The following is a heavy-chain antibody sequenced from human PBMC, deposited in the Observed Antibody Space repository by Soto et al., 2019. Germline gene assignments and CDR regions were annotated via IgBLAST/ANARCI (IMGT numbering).Heavy chain of an antibody. V-gene: IGHV4-34*01. J-gene: IGHJ5*02. CDR2: INHSGST. CDR1: GGSFSGYY. CDR3: ARGQQVNSFQRLYNWFDP. Sequence: TSETLSLTCAVYGGSFSGYYWSWIRQPPGKGLEWIGEINHSGSTNYNPSLKSRVTISVDTSKNQFSLKLSSVTAADTAVYYCARGQQVNSFQRLYNWFDPWGQGTLVTVSS. D-gene: IGHD2-15*01.